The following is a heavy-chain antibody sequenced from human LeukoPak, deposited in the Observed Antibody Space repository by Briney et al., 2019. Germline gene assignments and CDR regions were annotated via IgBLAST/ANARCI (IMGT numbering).Heavy chain of an antibody. D-gene: IGHD6-13*01. V-gene: IGHV4-34*01. CDR3: ARHRGHYSSSWYFDY. CDR2: INHSGST. CDR1: GGSFSGYY. J-gene: IGHJ4*02. Sequence: KSSETLSLTCAVYGGSFSGYYWSWIRQPPGKGLEWIGEINHSGSTNYNPSLKSRVTISVDTSKNQFSLKLSSVTAADTAVYYCARHRGHYSSSWYFDYWGQGTLVTVSS.